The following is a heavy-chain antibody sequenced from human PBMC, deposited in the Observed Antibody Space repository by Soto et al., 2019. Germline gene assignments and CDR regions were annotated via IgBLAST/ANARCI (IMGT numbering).Heavy chain of an antibody. CDR2: IDHSGST. J-gene: IGHJ5*02. D-gene: IGHD2-2*01. CDR1: GGSFSGYS. CDR3: ARGPMRSTSWFDP. Sequence: LSLTCTVYGGSFSGYSWNWIRQPPGKGLEWIGEIDHSGSTNYNPSLKSRVTISVDTSKNYFSLKLSFVTAADTALYYCARGPMRSTSWFDPWGQGTLVTVSS. V-gene: IGHV4-34*01.